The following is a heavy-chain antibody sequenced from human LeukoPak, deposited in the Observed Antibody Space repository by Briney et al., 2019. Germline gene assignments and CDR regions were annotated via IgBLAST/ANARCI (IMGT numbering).Heavy chain of an antibody. Sequence: TGGSLRLSCSASGFTFSSYAMHWVRQAPGKGLEYVSVISSNGGSTYYADSVKGRFTISRDNSKNTLYLQMSSLRAEDTAVYYCVKAGASSSWEVYYYYYGMDVWGQGTTVTVSS. CDR3: VKAGASSSWEVYYYYYGMDV. CDR2: ISSNGGST. J-gene: IGHJ6*02. CDR1: GFTFSSYA. D-gene: IGHD6-13*01. V-gene: IGHV3-64D*09.